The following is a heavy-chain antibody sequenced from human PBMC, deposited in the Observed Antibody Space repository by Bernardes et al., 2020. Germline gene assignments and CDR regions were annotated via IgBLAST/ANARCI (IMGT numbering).Heavy chain of an antibody. J-gene: IGHJ6*02. CDR2: SSPDNGHT. V-gene: IGHV1-18*01. CDR3: ARGGFYYYGMDV. Sequence: ASEKVSCKASGYIFSNFGVTWVRQDPGQGLEWMGWSSPDNGHTKYAQKFQGRVTMTADSSTRTAYMELRSLRSDDTGVYYCARGGFYYYGMDVWGQGTTVTVSS. CDR1: GYIFSNFG.